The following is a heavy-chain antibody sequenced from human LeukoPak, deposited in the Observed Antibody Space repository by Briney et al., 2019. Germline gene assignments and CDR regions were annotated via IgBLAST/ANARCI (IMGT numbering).Heavy chain of an antibody. V-gene: IGHV3-30-3*01. CDR1: GFTFSSYA. J-gene: IGHJ1*01. Sequence: PGGSLRLSCAASGFTFSSYAMHWVRQAPGKGLEWVAVISYDGSNKYYADSVKGRFTISRDNSKNTLYLQMNSLRAEDTAVYYCARPFQYSSSWREYFQHWGQGTLVTVSS. D-gene: IGHD6-13*01. CDR2: ISYDGSNK. CDR3: ARPFQYSSSWREYFQH.